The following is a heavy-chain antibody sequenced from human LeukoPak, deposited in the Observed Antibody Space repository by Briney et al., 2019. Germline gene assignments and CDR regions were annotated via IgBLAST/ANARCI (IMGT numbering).Heavy chain of an antibody. V-gene: IGHV3-7*01. CDR3: ARALVAGYSSSWFWFDP. Sequence: GGSLRLSCAASGFTFSSYWMSWVRQAPGEGLEWVANIKQDGSEKYYVDSVKGRFTISRDNAKNSLYLQMNSLRAEDTAVYYCARALVAGYSSSWFWFDPWGQGTLVTVSS. J-gene: IGHJ5*02. CDR2: IKQDGSEK. CDR1: GFTFSSYW. D-gene: IGHD6-13*01.